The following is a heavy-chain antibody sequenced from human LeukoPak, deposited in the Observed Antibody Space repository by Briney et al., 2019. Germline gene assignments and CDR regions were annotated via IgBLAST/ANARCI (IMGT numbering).Heavy chain of an antibody. CDR2: IYYSGST. CDR3: ARDVRIAAAGNDAFDI. Sequence: PSETLSLTCTVPGGSISSYYWSWIRQPPGKGLEWIGYIYYSGSTNYNPSLKSRVTISVDTSKNQFSLKLSSVTAADTAVYYCARDVRIAAAGNDAFDIWGQGTMVTVSS. CDR1: GGSISSYY. V-gene: IGHV4-59*01. D-gene: IGHD6-13*01. J-gene: IGHJ3*02.